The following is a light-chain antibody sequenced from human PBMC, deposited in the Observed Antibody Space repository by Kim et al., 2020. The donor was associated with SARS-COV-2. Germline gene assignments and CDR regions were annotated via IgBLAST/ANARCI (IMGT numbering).Light chain of an antibody. J-gene: IGLJ3*02. CDR1: SSDIGGYNY. Sequence: GQSITSSCAGTSSDIGGYNYVSWYQRHPDKAPKLLIYDVSKRPSGVSNRFSGSKSDNTASLTISGLQAEDEADYYCSSYTASRTRVFGGGTQLTVL. V-gene: IGLV2-14*03. CDR2: DVS. CDR3: SSYTASRTRV.